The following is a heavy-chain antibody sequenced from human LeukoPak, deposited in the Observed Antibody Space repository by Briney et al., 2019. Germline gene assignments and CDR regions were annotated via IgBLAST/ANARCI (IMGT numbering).Heavy chain of an antibody. CDR3: ARGETGDFDY. J-gene: IGHJ4*02. Sequence: SQTLSLTCAISGDTVSSNSAAWNWIRQPPSRGLEWLGRTYYRSKWYNDYAVSVKSRITIKPDTSKNQFSLQLISVTPEDTAVYYCARGETGDFDYWGQGTLVTVSS. CDR2: TYYRSKWYN. V-gene: IGHV6-1*01. D-gene: IGHD7-27*01. CDR1: GDTVSSNSAA.